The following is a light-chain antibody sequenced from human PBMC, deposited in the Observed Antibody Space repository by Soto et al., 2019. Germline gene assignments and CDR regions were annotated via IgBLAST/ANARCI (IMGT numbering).Light chain of an antibody. CDR2: GAS. Sequence: EIVMTQSPATLSVSPGERATLSCGDSQSVRSNLAWYQQKPGRAPRLLIYGASTRATGIPARFSGSGSGTEFTLTISSLQSEDFAVYYCQQYNNWWTFGQGTKVEIK. J-gene: IGKJ1*01. CDR3: QQYNNWWT. CDR1: QSVRSN. V-gene: IGKV3-15*01.